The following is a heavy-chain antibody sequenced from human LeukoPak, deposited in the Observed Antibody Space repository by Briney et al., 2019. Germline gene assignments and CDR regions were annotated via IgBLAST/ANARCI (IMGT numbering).Heavy chain of an antibody. V-gene: IGHV4-30-4*01. D-gene: IGHD1-14*01. Sequence: SETLSLTCTVSGGSISSGDYYWSWIRQPPGKGLGWIGYIYFSGSTYYNPSLKSRVTISVDTSKNQFSLKLSSVTAADTAVYYCARNPYYYYGMDVWGQGTTVTVSS. CDR2: IYFSGST. CDR3: ARNPYYYYGMDV. CDR1: GGSISSGDYY. J-gene: IGHJ6*02.